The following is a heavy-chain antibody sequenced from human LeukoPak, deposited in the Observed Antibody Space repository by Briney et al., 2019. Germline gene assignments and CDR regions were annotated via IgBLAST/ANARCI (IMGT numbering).Heavy chain of an antibody. CDR2: ISYDGSNK. D-gene: IGHD3-10*01. CDR3: ARDVRYYYGSGSRKNPRYYYYGMDV. J-gene: IGHJ6*02. CDR1: GFTFSSYA. Sequence: GGSLRLSCAASGFTFSSYAMHWVRQAPGKGLGWVAVISYDGSNKYYADSVKGRFTISRDNSKNTLYLQMNSLRAEDTAVYYCARDVRYYYGSGSRKNPRYYYYGMDVWGQGATVTVSS. V-gene: IGHV3-30*04.